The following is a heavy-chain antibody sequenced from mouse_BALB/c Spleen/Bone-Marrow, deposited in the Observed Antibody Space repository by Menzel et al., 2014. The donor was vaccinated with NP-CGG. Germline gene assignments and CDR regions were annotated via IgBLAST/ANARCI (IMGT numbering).Heavy chain of an antibody. Sequence: EVQGVESGPEMVKPGASVKISCKASGYSFIGYFINWVMQSHGTSLEWIGRINPYNSDSVYNQKFRGKATLTVDKSSSTAHMELRSLSSEDSAVYYCSRGGDYWGQGTTLTVSS. J-gene: IGHJ2*01. CDR3: SRGGDY. V-gene: IGHV1-20*02. CDR1: GYSFIGYF. CDR2: INPYNSDS.